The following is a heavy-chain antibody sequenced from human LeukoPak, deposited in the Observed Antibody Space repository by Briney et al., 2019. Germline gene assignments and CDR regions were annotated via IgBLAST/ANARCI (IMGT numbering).Heavy chain of an antibody. V-gene: IGHV4-59*10. J-gene: IGHJ5*02. Sequence: PSETLSLTCAVYGGSFSGYYWSWIRQPAGKGLEWIGRIYTSGSTNYNPSLKSRVTISVDTSKNQFSLKLSSVTAADTAVYYRARASTSWNWFDPWGQGTLVTVSS. D-gene: IGHD2-2*01. CDR1: GGSFSGYY. CDR3: ARASTSWNWFDP. CDR2: IYTSGST.